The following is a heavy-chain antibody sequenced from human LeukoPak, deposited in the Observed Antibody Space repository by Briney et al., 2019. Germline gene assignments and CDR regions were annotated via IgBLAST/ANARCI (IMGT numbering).Heavy chain of an antibody. D-gene: IGHD3-3*01. CDR1: GASNSSYF. CDR2: IYYSGCN. J-gene: IGHJ6*03. Sequence: PSGTLSLTCSVSGASNSSYFWSWIRQPPGKGLEWIGYIYYSGCNNYDPPLKSRVTISVHTSKNQFSLKMTSLTAADTAVYYCARSITIFERRKSYYYYMDVWGKGTTVTVSS. V-gene: IGHV4-59*01. CDR3: ARSITIFERRKSYYYYMDV.